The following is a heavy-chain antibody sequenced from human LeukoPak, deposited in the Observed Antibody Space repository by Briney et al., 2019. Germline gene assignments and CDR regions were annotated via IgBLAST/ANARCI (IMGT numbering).Heavy chain of an antibody. CDR2: IYSGGST. D-gene: IGHD5-24*01. CDR1: GFTVSSNY. V-gene: IGHV3-66*02. Sequence: PGGSLRLSCAASGFTVSSNYMSWVRQAPGKGLEWVSVIYSGGSTYYADSVKGRFTISRDNSKNTLYLQTNSLRAEDTAVYYCAGDRGRRWLQWDYWGQGTLVTVSS. J-gene: IGHJ4*02. CDR3: AGDRGRRWLQWDY.